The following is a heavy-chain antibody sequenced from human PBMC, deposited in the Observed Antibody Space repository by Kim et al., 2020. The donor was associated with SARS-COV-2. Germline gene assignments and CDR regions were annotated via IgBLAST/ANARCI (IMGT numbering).Heavy chain of an antibody. CDR3: ARGRPAARVGGMDV. J-gene: IGHJ6*02. V-gene: IGHV4-59*13. Sequence: SETLSLTCTVSGGSISSYYWSWIRQPPGKGLEWIGYIYYSGSTNYNPSLKSRVTISVDTSKNQFSLKLSSVTAADTAVYYCARGRPAARVGGMDVWGQGTTVTVSS. D-gene: IGHD2-2*01. CDR1: GGSISSYY. CDR2: IYYSGST.